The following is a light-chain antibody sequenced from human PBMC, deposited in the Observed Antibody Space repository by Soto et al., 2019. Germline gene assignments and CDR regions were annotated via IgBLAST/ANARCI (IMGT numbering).Light chain of an antibody. V-gene: IGKV3-11*01. Sequence: EVVLTQSPATLSLSPGERATLSCRASQSVSSYVAWYQQKPGQAPRLLIYDASNRATGIPARFSGSGSGTDFTLTIISLEPEDFAVYYCQQRSDWPRTFGQGTKVEIK. CDR2: DAS. CDR3: QQRSDWPRT. J-gene: IGKJ1*01. CDR1: QSVSSY.